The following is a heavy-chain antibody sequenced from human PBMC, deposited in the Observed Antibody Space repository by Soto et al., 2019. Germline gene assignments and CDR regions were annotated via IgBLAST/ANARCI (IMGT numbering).Heavy chain of an antibody. CDR1: GYTFTHYY. Sequence: QVQLVQSGAEVKEPGASVKLSCRTSGYTFTHYYIHWVRQAPGHGLEWLAIINPASGSTNYAQDFQGRVTLTMDTSTTSVYMELSGLRAEVTAIFYCARDLAAGDHWGQGTRVNVSS. V-gene: IGHV1-46*01. CDR3: ARDLAAGDH. J-gene: IGHJ4*02. CDR2: INPASGST. D-gene: IGHD6-13*01.